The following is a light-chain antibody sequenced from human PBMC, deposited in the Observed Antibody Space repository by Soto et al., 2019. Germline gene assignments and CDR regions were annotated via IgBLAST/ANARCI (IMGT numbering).Light chain of an antibody. CDR1: QSVSSKY. V-gene: IGKV3-20*01. CDR3: QQYASSPPIT. CDR2: GAS. J-gene: IGKJ5*01. Sequence: EIVLTQSPDTLSLSPGERATLSCRASQSVSSKYLAWYQQKPGQAPRLLIYGASSRATGIPDRFSGSGSGTAFTLTISRLEPEDFAVYYCQQYASSPPITFGQGTRLEIK.